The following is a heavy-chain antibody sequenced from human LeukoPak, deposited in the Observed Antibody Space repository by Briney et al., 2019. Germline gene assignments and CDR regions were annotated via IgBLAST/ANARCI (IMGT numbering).Heavy chain of an antibody. D-gene: IGHD2/OR15-2a*01. CDR2: VKQDGSEK. Sequence: PGGSLRLSCAASAFTFSDYWMNWVRQAPGRGLEWVASVKQDGSEKWYVDSVKGRFTISRDNAKNSLYLQMNTLTAEDTAVYYCAKDTSLRTSYHGYFDFWGQGALVTVSS. CDR3: AKDTSLRTSYHGYFDF. V-gene: IGHV3-7*03. CDR1: AFTFSDYW. J-gene: IGHJ4*02.